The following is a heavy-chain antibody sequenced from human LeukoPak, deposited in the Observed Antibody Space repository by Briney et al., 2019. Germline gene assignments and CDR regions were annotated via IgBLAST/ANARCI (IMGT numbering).Heavy chain of an antibody. V-gene: IGHV1-18*01. CDR3: ARAIAVAGTFGAFDI. CDR1: GCTFTSYG. D-gene: IGHD6-19*01. CDR2: ISAYNGNT. Sequence: ASVKVSCKASGCTFTSYGISWVRQAPGQGLEWMGWISAYNGNTNYAQKLQGRVTMTTDTSTSTAYMELRSLRSDDTAVYYCARAIAVAGTFGAFDIWGQGTMVTVSS. J-gene: IGHJ3*02.